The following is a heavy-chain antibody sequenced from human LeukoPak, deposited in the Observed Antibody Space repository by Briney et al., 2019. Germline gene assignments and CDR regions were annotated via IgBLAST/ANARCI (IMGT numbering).Heavy chain of an antibody. J-gene: IGHJ6*02. V-gene: IGHV1-8*01. D-gene: IGHD3-22*01. CDR3: ASSAYYYDSSGYTQHYYGMDV. Sequence: ASVKVSCKASVYTFTSYDINWVRQATGQGLEWMGWMNPNSGNTGYAQKFQGSVTMTRNTSISTAYMELSSLRSEDTAVYYCASSAYYYDSSGYTQHYYGMDVWGQGTTVTVSS. CDR1: VYTFTSYD. CDR2: MNPNSGNT.